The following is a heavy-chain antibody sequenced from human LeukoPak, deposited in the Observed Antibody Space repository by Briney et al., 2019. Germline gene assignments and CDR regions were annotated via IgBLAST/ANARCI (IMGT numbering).Heavy chain of an antibody. CDR3: ARHKAVAGPFDY. CDR2: IYYSGST. J-gene: IGHJ4*02. V-gene: IGHV4-59*08. CDR1: GGSISSYY. D-gene: IGHD6-19*01. Sequence: SETLSLTCTVAGGSISSYYWSWIRRPPGKGLEWIGYIYYSGSTNYNPSLKSRVTISVDTSKNQFSLKLSSVTAADTAVYYCARHKAVAGPFDYWGQGTLVTVSS.